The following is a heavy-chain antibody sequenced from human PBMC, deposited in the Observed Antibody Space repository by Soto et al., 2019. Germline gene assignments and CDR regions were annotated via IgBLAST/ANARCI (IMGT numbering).Heavy chain of an antibody. CDR1: GFTVSSNY. CDR3: ACYLGEDAFGI. V-gene: IGHV3-66*01. Sequence: PGGSLRLSCAASGFTVSSNYMSWVRQAPGKGLEWVSVIYSGGSTYYADSVKGRFTISRDNSKNTLYLQMNSLRAEDTAVYYCACYLGEDAFGIWGQGTIVTVSS. CDR2: IYSGGST. J-gene: IGHJ3*02. D-gene: IGHD3-16*01.